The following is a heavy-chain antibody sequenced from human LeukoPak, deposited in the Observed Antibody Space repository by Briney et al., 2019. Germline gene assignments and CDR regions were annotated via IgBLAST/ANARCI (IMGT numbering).Heavy chain of an antibody. D-gene: IGHD3-16*02. CDR1: GFTFSTYA. V-gene: IGHV3-23*01. J-gene: IGHJ4*02. CDR3: AKERAGYTNPYYFDY. CDR2: ISGSGANT. Sequence: PGGSLRLSCAASGFTFSTYAMSWVRQAPGKGLEWVSTISGSGANTYYADSVRGRFTISRGNSKNTLYLHMNSLRAEDTAVYDCAKERAGYTNPYYFDYWGQGTLVTVSS.